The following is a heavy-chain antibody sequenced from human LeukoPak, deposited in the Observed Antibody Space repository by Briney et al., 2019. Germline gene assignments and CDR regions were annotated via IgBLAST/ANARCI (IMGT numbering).Heavy chain of an antibody. V-gene: IGHV3-23*01. CDR1: GFTFGDYP. D-gene: IGHD6-19*01. CDR2: IFGSGGST. CDR3: AKDLYNSGLWYFDY. Sequence: GGSLRLSCTGSGFTFGDYPMSWVRQAPGKGLEWISGIFGSGGSTKYADSVKGRFTISRGTSKNTLYLQMNSLRVEDTAVYYCAKDLYNSGLWYFDYWGQGTLVTVSA. J-gene: IGHJ4*02.